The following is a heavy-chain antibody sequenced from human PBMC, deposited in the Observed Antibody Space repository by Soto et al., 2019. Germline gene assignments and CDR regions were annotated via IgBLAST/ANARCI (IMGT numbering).Heavy chain of an antibody. J-gene: IGHJ4*02. CDR2: ISGSDGST. CDR3: AKDRESDAWYEDY. V-gene: IGHV3-23*01. CDR1: GFSFSSYA. D-gene: IGHD6-13*01. Sequence: PGGSLRLSCAASGFSFSSYAMSWVRQAPGKGPEWVSVISGSDGSTYYADSVKGRFTISRDNSKNTLFLQMNSLRAEDTAVYYCAKDRESDAWYEDYWGQGTLVTVSS.